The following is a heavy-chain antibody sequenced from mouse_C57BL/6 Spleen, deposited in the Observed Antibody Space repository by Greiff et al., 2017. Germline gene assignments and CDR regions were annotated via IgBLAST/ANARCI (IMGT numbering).Heavy chain of an antibody. CDR1: GYAFSSSW. Sequence: QVQLQQSGPELVKPGASVKISCKASGYAFSSSWMNWVKQRPGKGLEWIGRIYPGDGDTNYNGKFKGKATLTADTSSSTAYMHRSSLTSEDSAVYFCERSRSGYGYVDGWGQGTTVTVSS. V-gene: IGHV1-82*01. D-gene: IGHD3-2*02. J-gene: IGHJ4*01. CDR3: ERSRSGYGYVDG. CDR2: IYPGDGDT.